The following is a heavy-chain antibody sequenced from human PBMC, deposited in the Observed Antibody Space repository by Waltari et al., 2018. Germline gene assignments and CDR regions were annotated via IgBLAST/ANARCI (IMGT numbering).Heavy chain of an antibody. Sequence: GKGLEWVGRIRSKANSYATAYAASVKGRFTISRDDSKNTAYLQMNSLKTEDTAVYYCTRLRYYYDSSGYYHDAFDIWGQGTMVTVSS. CDR3: TRLRYYYDSSGYYHDAFDI. J-gene: IGHJ3*02. CDR2: IRSKANSYAT. D-gene: IGHD3-22*01. V-gene: IGHV3-73*01.